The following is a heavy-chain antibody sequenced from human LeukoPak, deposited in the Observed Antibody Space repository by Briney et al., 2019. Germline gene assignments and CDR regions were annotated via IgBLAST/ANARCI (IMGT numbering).Heavy chain of an antibody. CDR1: GYTFTSYG. CDR3: ARGPYCSSTSCHKM. V-gene: IGHV1-18*01. CDR2: ISVYSGNT. D-gene: IGHD2-2*02. Sequence: ASVKVSCKASGYTFTSYGITWVRQAPGQGLEWMGWISVYSGNTHYAQKLQGRVTMTTDTSTSTAYMELSSLRSEDTAVYYCARGPYCSSTSCHKMWGQGTLVTVSS. J-gene: IGHJ4*02.